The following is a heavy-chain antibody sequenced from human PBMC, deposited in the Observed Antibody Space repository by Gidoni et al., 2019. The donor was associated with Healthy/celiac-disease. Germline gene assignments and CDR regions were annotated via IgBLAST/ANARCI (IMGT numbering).Heavy chain of an antibody. J-gene: IGHJ5*02. D-gene: IGHD5-12*01. CDR2: ISGSGGST. Sequence: EVQLLESGGGLVQPGGSLRLSCAASGFTFSSYAMSWVRQARGTGLGWVSAISGSGGSTYYAESVKGRFTISRDKSKNTLYLQMNSLRAEDTAVYYCAKEWPPLWFDPWGQGTLVTVSS. CDR1: GFTFSSYA. CDR3: AKEWPPLWFDP. V-gene: IGHV3-23*01.